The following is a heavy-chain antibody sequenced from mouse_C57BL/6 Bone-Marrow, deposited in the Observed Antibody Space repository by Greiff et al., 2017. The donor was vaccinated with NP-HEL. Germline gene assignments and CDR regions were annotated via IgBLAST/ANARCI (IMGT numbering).Heavy chain of an antibody. CDR3: GRREHYFDY. CDR2: IDPANGNT. V-gene: IGHV14-3*01. Sequence: VQLQQSVAELVRPGASVKLSCTASGFNIKNSYMHWVKQRPEQGLEWIGRIDPANGNTNYAPKFQGKVTITGDTSTNTAYLQLSRLTSEDTAIDYYGRREHYFDYWGQGTTLTVSS. J-gene: IGHJ2*01. CDR1: GFNIKNSY.